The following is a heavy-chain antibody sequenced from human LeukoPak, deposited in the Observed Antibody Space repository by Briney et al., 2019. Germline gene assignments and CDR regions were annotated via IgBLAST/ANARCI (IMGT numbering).Heavy chain of an antibody. V-gene: IGHV4-39*01. CDR3: ASDQYYDSSGYYYLDY. CDR2: IYYSGST. D-gene: IGHD3-22*01. CDR1: GGSISSSSYY. J-gene: IGHJ4*02. Sequence: PSETLSLTCTVSGGSISSSSYYWGWIRQPPGKGLEWIGSIYYSGSTYYNPSLKSRVTISVDTSKNQFSLKLSSVTAADTAVYYCASDQYYDSSGYYYLDYWGQGTLVTVSS.